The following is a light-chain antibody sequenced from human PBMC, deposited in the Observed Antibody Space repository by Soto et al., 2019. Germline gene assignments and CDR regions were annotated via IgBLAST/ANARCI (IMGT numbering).Light chain of an antibody. V-gene: IGLV3-21*04. J-gene: IGLJ2*01. CDR2: FDS. Sequence: SYELTQPPSVSVAPGETARITCGGNSSGGKSVHWYQQRPGQAPVLVIYFDSDRPSGIPERFSGSNSGNTATLTISRVEAGDEADYYCQVWDSSSDHVVFGGGTKLTVL. CDR1: SSGGKS. CDR3: QVWDSSSDHVV.